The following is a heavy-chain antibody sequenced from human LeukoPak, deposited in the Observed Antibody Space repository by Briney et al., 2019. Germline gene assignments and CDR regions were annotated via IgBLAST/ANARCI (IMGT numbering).Heavy chain of an antibody. Sequence: GGSLRLSCAASGFTVSDNYMSWVRQAPGKGLEWVSVMYSGGDTYCADSVKGRFTLSRDISKNTLYLQMNGLRTEDTAMYYCARDAPQVPAAGVLASWGQGTLVTVSS. CDR1: GFTVSDNY. D-gene: IGHD6-13*01. CDR3: ARDAPQVPAAGVLAS. J-gene: IGHJ5*02. CDR2: MYSGGDT. V-gene: IGHV3-53*01.